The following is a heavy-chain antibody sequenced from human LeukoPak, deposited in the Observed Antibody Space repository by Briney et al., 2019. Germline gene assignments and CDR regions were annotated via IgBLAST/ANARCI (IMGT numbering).Heavy chain of an antibody. CDR2: FIPIFDTA. V-gene: IGHV1-69*01. J-gene: IGHJ6*03. CDR3: ARHPYCSGGSCYSNYYYYMDV. Sequence: SVKVSCKASGGTFSSHTFSWVRQAPGQGLEWMGGFIPIFDTANYAQKFQGRVTITADESTDESTSTAYMELSSLRSEDTAVYYCARHPYCSGGSCYSNYYYYMDVWGKGTSVTVSS. D-gene: IGHD2-15*01. CDR1: GGTFSSHT.